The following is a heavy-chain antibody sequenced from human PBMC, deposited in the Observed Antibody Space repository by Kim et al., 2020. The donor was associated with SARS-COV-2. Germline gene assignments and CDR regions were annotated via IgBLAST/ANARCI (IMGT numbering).Heavy chain of an antibody. V-gene: IGHV3-21*01. J-gene: IGHJ4*02. D-gene: IGHD6-13*01. CDR1: GFTFSSYS. Sequence: GGSLRLSCAASGFTFSSYSMNWVRQAPGKGLEWVSSISSSSSYIYYADSVKGRFTISRDNAKNSLYLQMNSLRAEDTAVYYCARSEIAQQLVSDYWGQGTLVTVSS. CDR3: ARSEIAQQLVSDY. CDR2: ISSSSSYI.